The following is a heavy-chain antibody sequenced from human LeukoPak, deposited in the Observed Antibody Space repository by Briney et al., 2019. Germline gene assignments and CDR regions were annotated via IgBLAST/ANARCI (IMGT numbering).Heavy chain of an antibody. CDR3: ASQTGGTQFDY. J-gene: IGHJ4*02. V-gene: IGHV1-69*02. CDR1: GGTFSSYT. CDR2: IIPILGIA. D-gene: IGHD7-27*01. Sequence: ASVKVSCKASGGTFSSYTISWVRQAPGQGLERMGRIIPILGIANYAQKFQGRVTITADKSTSTAYMELSSLRSEDTAVYYCASQTGGTQFDYWGQGTLVTVSS.